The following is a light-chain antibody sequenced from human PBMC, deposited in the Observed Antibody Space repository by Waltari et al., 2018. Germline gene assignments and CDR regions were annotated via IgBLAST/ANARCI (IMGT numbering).Light chain of an antibody. V-gene: IGLV2-8*01. CDR2: EAS. Sequence: QSALTQPPSASGSPGQSVTISCPRTSSHVGGYKYVSWYQQHPGKAPKLMIYEASKRPSGVPDRFSGSKSGNTASLTVSGLQAEDEADYYCSSYAGSNNFVFGTGTKVTVL. J-gene: IGLJ1*01. CDR1: SSHVGGYKY. CDR3: SSYAGSNNFV.